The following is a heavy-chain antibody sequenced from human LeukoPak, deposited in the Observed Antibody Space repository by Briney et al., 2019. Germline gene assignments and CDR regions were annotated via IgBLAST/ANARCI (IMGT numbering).Heavy chain of an antibody. Sequence: SETLSLTCTVSGGSISSYYWSWIRQPPGKGLEWIGYIYYSGSTNYNPSLKSRVTISVDTSKNQLSLKLSSVTAADTAVYYCAGGYSSSWFAEYFQHWGQGTLVTVSS. CDR1: GGSISSYY. CDR2: IYYSGST. V-gene: IGHV4-59*01. D-gene: IGHD6-13*01. CDR3: AGGYSSSWFAEYFQH. J-gene: IGHJ1*01.